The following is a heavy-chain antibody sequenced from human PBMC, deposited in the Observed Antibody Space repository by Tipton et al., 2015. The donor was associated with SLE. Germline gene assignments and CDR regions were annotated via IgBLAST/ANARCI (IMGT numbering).Heavy chain of an antibody. Sequence: SLRLSCAASGFTFSSYAMSWVRQAPGKGLEWVSAISGSGGSTYYADSVKGRFTISRDNSKNTLYLQMNSLRAEDTAVYYCARDTYSGTLFDYWGQGTLVTVSS. CDR1: GFTFSSYA. CDR2: ISGSGGST. CDR3: ARDTYSGTLFDY. V-gene: IGHV3-23*01. D-gene: IGHD1-26*01. J-gene: IGHJ4*02.